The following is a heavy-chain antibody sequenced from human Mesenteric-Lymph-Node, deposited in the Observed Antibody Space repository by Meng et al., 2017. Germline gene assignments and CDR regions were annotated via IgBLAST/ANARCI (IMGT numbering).Heavy chain of an antibody. CDR3: ARDPTGGEDHQRV. J-gene: IGHJ4*02. CDR2: IYHSGIT. CDR1: GGSISSSNW. V-gene: IGHV4-4*02. Sequence: QGQMQESGPGLVRPSETLSPTCAVSGGSISSSNWWSWVRQPPGKGLEWIGKIYHSGITIYNPSLKSRVTMSVDNSKNQFSLKLNSMTAADTAVYYCARDPTGGEDHQRVWGQGTLVTVSS. D-gene: IGHD1-14*01.